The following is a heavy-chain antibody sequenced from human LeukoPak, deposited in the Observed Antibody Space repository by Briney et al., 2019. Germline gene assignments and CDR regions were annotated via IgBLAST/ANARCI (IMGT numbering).Heavy chain of an antibody. D-gene: IGHD3-3*01. J-gene: IGHJ4*02. CDR2: IYHSGST. Sequence: PSETLSLTCGVSGYSISSGYYWGWIGQPPGKGLEWIGSIYHSGSTYYNLSLKSRLTISVDTPKNQFSLKLSSVTAADTAVYYCARLGSRYDPLQVSPDYWGQGTLVTVSS. CDR1: GYSISSGYY. V-gene: IGHV4-38-2*01. CDR3: ARLGSRYDPLQVSPDY.